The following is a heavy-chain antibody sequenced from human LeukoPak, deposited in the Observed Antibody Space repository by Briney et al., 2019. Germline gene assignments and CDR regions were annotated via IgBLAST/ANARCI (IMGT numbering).Heavy chain of an antibody. J-gene: IGHJ4*02. CDR2: MYNSGST. Sequence: SETLSLTCTVSGGSISGSYWSWIRQPPGKGLEWIAYMYNSGSTNYNPSLKSRVTISIDTSKNQFSLKLSSLTAADTAIYYCARVSPYSSSWYYFDYWGQGTLVTVSS. CDR1: GGSISGSY. CDR3: ARVSPYSSSWYYFDY. V-gene: IGHV4-59*01. D-gene: IGHD6-13*01.